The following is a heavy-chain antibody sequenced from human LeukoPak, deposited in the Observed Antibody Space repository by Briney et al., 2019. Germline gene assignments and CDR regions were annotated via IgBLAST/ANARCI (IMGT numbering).Heavy chain of an antibody. J-gene: IGHJ6*03. Sequence: PSETLSLTCTVSGGSISSYYWSWIRQPAGKGLEWIGRIYTSGSTNYNPSLKSRVTISVDTSKNQFSLKLSSVTAADTAVYYCARRVNFGVVINDYYMDVWGKGTTVTVSS. CDR2: IYTSGST. D-gene: IGHD3-3*01. CDR1: GGSISSYY. CDR3: ARRVNFGVVINDYYMDV. V-gene: IGHV4-4*07.